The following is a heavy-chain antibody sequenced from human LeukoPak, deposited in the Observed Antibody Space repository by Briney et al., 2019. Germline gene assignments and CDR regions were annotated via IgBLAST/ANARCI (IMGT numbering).Heavy chain of an antibody. J-gene: IGHJ4*02. D-gene: IGHD3-9*01. V-gene: IGHV3-30*04. CDR1: GFTFSSYA. CDR2: ISYDGSNK. Sequence: PGRSLRLSCAASGFTFSSYAMHGVRQAPGKGLEGVAVISYDGSNKYYADSVKGRFTISRDNSKNTLYLQMNSLRAEDTAVYYCAREEAGYEYYFDYWGQGTLVTVSS. CDR3: AREEAGYEYYFDY.